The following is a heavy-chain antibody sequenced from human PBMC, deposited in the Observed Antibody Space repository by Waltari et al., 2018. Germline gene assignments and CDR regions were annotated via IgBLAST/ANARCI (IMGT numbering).Heavy chain of an antibody. Sequence: QVQLQQWGAGLLKPSETLSLTCAVYGGSFSGYDWSWTRQPPGKGLEWIGESNHSGSTNYNPSLKSRVTISVDTSKNQFSLKLSSVTAADTAVYYCARGFHYFDYWGQGTLVTVSS. CDR1: GGSFSGYD. V-gene: IGHV4-34*01. CDR2: SNHSGST. CDR3: ARGFHYFDY. J-gene: IGHJ4*02.